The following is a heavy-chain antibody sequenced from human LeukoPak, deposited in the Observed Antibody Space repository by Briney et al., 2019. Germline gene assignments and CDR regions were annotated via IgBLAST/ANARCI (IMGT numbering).Heavy chain of an antibody. Sequence: SETLSLTCAVYGGSFSGYHCAWIRQPPGKGLEWIGDIDHSGSTKYNSSLKSRVTISMDTSKNQFSLRLSSVTAADTAVYYCARDGSYDFGILNYWGQGSLVTVSS. CDR1: GGSFSGYH. D-gene: IGHD3-3*01. CDR2: IDHSGST. V-gene: IGHV4-34*01. CDR3: ARDGSYDFGILNY. J-gene: IGHJ4*02.